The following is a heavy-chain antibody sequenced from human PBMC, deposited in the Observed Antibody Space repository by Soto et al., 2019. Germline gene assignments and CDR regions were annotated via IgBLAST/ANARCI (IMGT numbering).Heavy chain of an antibody. D-gene: IGHD3-22*01. CDR2: IYYSGST. Sequence: PSETLSLTCTVSGGSISTYYWSWIRQPPGKGLEWIGYIYYSGSTNYNPSLKSRVTISVDTSKNQFSLNLSSLTAADTAVYYCARHSFHSNAYYYFFVFWGQGTPVTVSS. CDR1: GGSISTYY. V-gene: IGHV4-59*01. CDR3: ARHSFHSNAYYYFFVF. J-gene: IGHJ4*02.